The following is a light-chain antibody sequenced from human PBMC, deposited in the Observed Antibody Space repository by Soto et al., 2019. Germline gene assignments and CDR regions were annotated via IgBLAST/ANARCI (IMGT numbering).Light chain of an antibody. CDR2: DVR. J-gene: IGLJ2*01. V-gene: IGLV2-14*03. CDR1: SSDVGGYNF. CDR3: SSDTSSSTVI. Sequence: QSALTQPASVSGTPGQSITISCTGTSSDVGGYNFVSWYQQHPGKAPKFIIYDVRNRPSGVSNRFSGSRSGNTASLTISGLQAEDEADYYCSSDTSSSTVICGGGTKLTVL.